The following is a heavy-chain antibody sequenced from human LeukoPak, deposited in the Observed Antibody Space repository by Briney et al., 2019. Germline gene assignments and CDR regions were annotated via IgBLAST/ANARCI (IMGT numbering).Heavy chain of an antibody. CDR3: ARVVVGATDSMDV. J-gene: IGHJ6*03. D-gene: IGHD1-26*01. CDR2: ISSSSSTI. Sequence: GGSLRLSCAASGFTFSSYSMNWVRQAPGKGLEWVSYISSSSSTIYYADSVKGRFTISRDNAKNSLYLQMNSLRAEDTAVYYCARVVVGATDSMDVWGKGTTVTASS. CDR1: GFTFSSYS. V-gene: IGHV3-48*01.